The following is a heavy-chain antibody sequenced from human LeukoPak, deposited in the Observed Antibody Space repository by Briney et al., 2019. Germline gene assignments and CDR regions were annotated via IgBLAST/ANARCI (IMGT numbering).Heavy chain of an antibody. D-gene: IGHD6-13*01. Sequence: ASVKVSCKASGYTFISYYMHWVRQAPGQGLEWMGIINFSGGSTRYAQRFQGRVTMTRDTSTSTVYMELSSLRSKDTAVYYCASESPGTPPHLCDYWGQGTLVTVSS. CDR1: GYTFISYY. V-gene: IGHV1-46*01. CDR2: INFSGGST. CDR3: ASESPGTPPHLCDY. J-gene: IGHJ4*02.